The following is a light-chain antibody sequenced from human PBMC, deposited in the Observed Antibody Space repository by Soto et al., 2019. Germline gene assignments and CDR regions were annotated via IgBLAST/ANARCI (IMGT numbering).Light chain of an antibody. CDR1: QSISNY. V-gene: IGKV1-39*01. J-gene: IGKJ2*02. CDR3: QQTYSTPCT. CDR2: AAS. Sequence: DIQMTQSPSSLSASVGDRVTITCRATQSISNYLNWYQQKPGKAPKVLISAASSLQSGVPSRFSGSGSGTDFTLTNSSRQPEDFATYYCQQTYSTPCTFGQGTKLEV.